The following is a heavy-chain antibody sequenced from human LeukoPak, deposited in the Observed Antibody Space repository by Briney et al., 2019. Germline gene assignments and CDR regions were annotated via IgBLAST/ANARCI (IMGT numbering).Heavy chain of an antibody. D-gene: IGHD3-22*01. CDR3: ARGASQVSIDYYDSSGYTN. V-gene: IGHV3-33*01. CDR1: GFTFSSYG. Sequence: TGGSLRLSCAASGFTFSSYGMHWVRQAPGKGLEWGAVIWYDGSNKYYADSVKGRFTISRDNSKNTLYLQMNSLRAEDTAVYYCARGASQVSIDYYDSSGYTNWGQGTLVTVSS. J-gene: IGHJ4*02. CDR2: IWYDGSNK.